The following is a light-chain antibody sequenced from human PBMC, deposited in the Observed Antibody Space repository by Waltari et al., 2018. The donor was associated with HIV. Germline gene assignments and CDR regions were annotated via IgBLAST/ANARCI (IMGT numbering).Light chain of an antibody. J-gene: IGLJ3*02. CDR3: SSYTNRVTWV. CDR1: GSDVGGYDY. CDR2: AVS. Sequence: QSALTQPAFVSGYRGESITISCTGTGSDVGGYDYVSWYQQQPGKAPKLLIYAVSNRPSGVSNRFSGSKSGNTASLTVSGLQTEDEADYYCSSYTNRVTWVFGGGTRLTVL. V-gene: IGLV2-14*01.